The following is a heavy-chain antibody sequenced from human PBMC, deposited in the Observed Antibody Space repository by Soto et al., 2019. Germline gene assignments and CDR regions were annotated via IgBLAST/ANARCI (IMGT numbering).Heavy chain of an antibody. Sequence: QLQLQESGPGLVKPSETLSLTCTVSGVSVTSSYSYWGWIRQPPGKGLEWIGSVYYTGNTNYKPSPECSVTISVRLSMNQFTLILSSVTAADTAVYFCARHPTHAEITAYATHYLDSWGQGTLITVSS. J-gene: IGHJ4*02. CDR1: GVSVTSSYSY. D-gene: IGHD2-21*01. V-gene: IGHV4-39*01. CDR3: ARHPTHAEITAYATHYLDS. CDR2: VYYTGNT.